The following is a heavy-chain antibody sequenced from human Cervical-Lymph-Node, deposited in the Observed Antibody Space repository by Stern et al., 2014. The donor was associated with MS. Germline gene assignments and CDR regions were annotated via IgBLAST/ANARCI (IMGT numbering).Heavy chain of an antibody. Sequence: QITLKESGPALVKPTQTLTLTCTFSGFSLSTSGMCVSWIRQPPGKALEWLALIDWDDDKYYSTSLKTRLTISKDTSKNQVVLTMTNMDPVDTATYYCARTHYVWGSAYGMDVCGQGTTVTVSS. CDR1: GFSLSTSGMC. D-gene: IGHD3-16*01. CDR2: IDWDDDK. J-gene: IGHJ6*02. CDR3: ARTHYVWGSAYGMDV. V-gene: IGHV2-70*01.